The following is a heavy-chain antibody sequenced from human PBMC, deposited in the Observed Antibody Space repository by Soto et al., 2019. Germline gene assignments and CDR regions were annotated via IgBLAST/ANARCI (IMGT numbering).Heavy chain of an antibody. V-gene: IGHV3-30*18. CDR3: AKTFAFGELLGNDAFDI. CDR2: ISYDGSNK. Sequence: GGSLRLSCAASGFTFSSYGMHWVRQAPGKGLEWVAVISYDGSNKYYADSVKGRFTISRDNSKNTLYLQMNSLRAEDTAVYYCAKTFAFGELLGNDAFDIWGQGTMVTVSS. CDR1: GFTFSSYG. D-gene: IGHD3-10*01. J-gene: IGHJ3*02.